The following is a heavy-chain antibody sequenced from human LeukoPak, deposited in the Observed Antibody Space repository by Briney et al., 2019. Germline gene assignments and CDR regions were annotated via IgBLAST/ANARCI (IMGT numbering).Heavy chain of an antibody. CDR2: IYYSGST. CDR3: ARAAPPVYGSGSYFDY. J-gene: IGHJ4*02. V-gene: IGHV4-59*01. Sequence: SETLSLTCTVSGGSISSYYWSWIRQPPGKGLEWIGYIYYSGSTNYNPSLKSRVTISVDTSKNQFSLKLSSVTAADTAVHYCARAAPPVYGSGSYFDYWGQGTLVTVSS. CDR1: GGSISSYY. D-gene: IGHD3-10*01.